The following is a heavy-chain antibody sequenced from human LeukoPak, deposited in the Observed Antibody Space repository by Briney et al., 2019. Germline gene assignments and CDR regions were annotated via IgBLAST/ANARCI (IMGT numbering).Heavy chain of an antibody. J-gene: IGHJ4*02. D-gene: IGHD2-8*01. Sequence: GGSLRLSCAASGFTFSSYAMSWVRQAPGKGLEWVSAISGSGGSTYYADSVKGRFTISRDNSKNTLYLQMNSLRAEDTAVYYCAKGESSGVSPFDYWGQETLVTVSS. CDR3: AKGESSGVSPFDY. V-gene: IGHV3-23*01. CDR2: ISGSGGST. CDR1: GFTFSSYA.